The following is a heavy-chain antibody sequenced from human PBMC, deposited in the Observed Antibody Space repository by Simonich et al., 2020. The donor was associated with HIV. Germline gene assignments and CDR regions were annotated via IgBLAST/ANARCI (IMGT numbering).Heavy chain of an antibody. CDR3: ARWGLYSGSYHGAFDI. CDR2: IYYSGSP. V-gene: IGHV4-59*08. Sequence: QVQLQESGPGLVKPSETLSLTCTVSGGSISSYYWSWIRQPPGKGLEWIGYIYYSGSPNYNPSLKSRVTISVDTSKNQFSLERSSVTAADTAVYYCARWGLYSGSYHGAFDIWGQGTMVTVSS. CDR1: GGSISSYY. D-gene: IGHD1-26*01. J-gene: IGHJ3*02.